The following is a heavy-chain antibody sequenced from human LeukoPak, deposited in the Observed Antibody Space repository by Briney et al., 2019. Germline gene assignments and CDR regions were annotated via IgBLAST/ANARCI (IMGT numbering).Heavy chain of an antibody. CDR1: GGSIRSYY. CDR2: IFYSGGA. Sequence: PSETLSLTCTVSGGSIRSYYWSWIRQPPGKGLEWIGYIFYSGGANYNPSLKSRVTISVDTSKNQFSLKVTSVTAADTAVYYCARVYYSNSYDYWYFDLWGRGTLVTVSS. CDR3: ARVYYSNSYDYWYFDL. D-gene: IGHD6-13*01. V-gene: IGHV4-59*01. J-gene: IGHJ2*01.